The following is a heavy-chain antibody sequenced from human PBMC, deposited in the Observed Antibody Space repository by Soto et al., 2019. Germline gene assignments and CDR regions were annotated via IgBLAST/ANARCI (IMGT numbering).Heavy chain of an antibody. CDR1: GYTFTSYG. CDR2: ISAYNGNT. Sequence: ASVKVSCKASGYTFTSYGISWVRQAPGQGLEWMGWISAYNGNTNYAQKLQGRVTMTTDTSTSTAYMELRSLRSDDTAVYYCARDRVAGAGTVYYYYGMGGRGQRTTVTVSS. V-gene: IGHV1-18*01. D-gene: IGHD6-19*01. CDR3: ARDRVAGAGTVYYYYGMGG. J-gene: IGHJ6*02.